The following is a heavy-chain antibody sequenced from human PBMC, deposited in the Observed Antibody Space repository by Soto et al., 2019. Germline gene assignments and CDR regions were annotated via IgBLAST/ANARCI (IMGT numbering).Heavy chain of an antibody. J-gene: IGHJ5*02. Sequence: PSETLSLTCAVYGGSFSGYYWSWIRQPPGKGLEWIGEINHSGSTNYNPSLKSRVTISVDTSKNQFSLKLSSVTAADTAVYYCARGHYYGSGSYYKSHRWFDPWGQGTLVTAPQ. CDR1: GGSFSGYY. D-gene: IGHD3-10*01. CDR2: INHSGST. V-gene: IGHV4-34*01. CDR3: ARGHYYGSGSYYKSHRWFDP.